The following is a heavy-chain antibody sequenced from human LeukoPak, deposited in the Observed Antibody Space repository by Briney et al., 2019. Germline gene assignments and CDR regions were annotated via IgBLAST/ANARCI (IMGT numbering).Heavy chain of an antibody. CDR1: CGSIRNYY. D-gene: IGHD6-19*01. CDR3: ARGAKTQWLALLNWFAP. V-gene: IGHV4-59*12. CDR2: IYYNGDP. Sequence: PSETLSLICTISCGSIRNYYWSWIRQTPGKGLEGIGYIYYNGDPDYNPSLKSRVTMSEDTSKNKFSLKLSSVTAADTAIYYCARGAKTQWLALLNWFAPWAREPWSPSPQ. J-gene: IGHJ5*02.